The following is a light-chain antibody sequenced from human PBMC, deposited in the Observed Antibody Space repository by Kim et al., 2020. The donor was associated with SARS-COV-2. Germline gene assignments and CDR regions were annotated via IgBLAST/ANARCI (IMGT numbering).Light chain of an antibody. CDR2: GNS. CDR3: QSYDSSLSGSWV. J-gene: IGLJ3*02. CDR1: SSNMGAGYD. V-gene: IGLV1-40*01. Sequence: VTIYCSGKSSNMGAGYDVHWYQQLPGTAPKLLIYGNSNRPSGVPDRFSGSKSGTSASLAITGLQAEDEADYYCQSYDSSLSGSWVFGGGTQLTVL.